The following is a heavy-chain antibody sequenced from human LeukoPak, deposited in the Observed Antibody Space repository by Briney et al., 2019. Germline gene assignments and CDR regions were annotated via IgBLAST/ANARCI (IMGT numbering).Heavy chain of an antibody. D-gene: IGHD3-22*01. CDR3: AYYDSSGYYYGRLRY. Sequence: PGGSLRLSCAASGFTFSSHAMSWVRQTPGKGLEWVSGISAGSGNRHYADSVKGRFTISRGNAKNTLYLQMNSLRAEDTAVYFCAYYDSSGYYYGRLRYWGQGTPVTVSS. CDR1: GFTFSSHA. CDR2: ISAGSGNR. V-gene: IGHV3-23*01. J-gene: IGHJ4*02.